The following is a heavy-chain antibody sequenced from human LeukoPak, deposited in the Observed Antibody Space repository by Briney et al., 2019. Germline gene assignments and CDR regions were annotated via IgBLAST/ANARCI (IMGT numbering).Heavy chain of an antibody. D-gene: IGHD1-14*01. J-gene: IGHJ5*02. CDR2: MNPNSGNT. V-gene: IGHV1-8*01. CDR1: GYTFTSYD. Sequence: GASVKVSCKASGYTFTSYDINWVRQATGQGLEWMGWMNPNSGNTGYAQKFQGRVTMTRNTSISTAYMELSSLRSEDTAVYYCARLRKKRGGFDPWGQGTLVTVSS. CDR3: ARLRKKRGGFDP.